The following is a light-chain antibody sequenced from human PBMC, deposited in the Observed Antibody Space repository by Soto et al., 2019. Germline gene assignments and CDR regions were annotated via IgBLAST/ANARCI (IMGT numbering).Light chain of an antibody. V-gene: IGKV1-33*01. CDR3: QQYHSLPIT. J-gene: IGKJ5*01. Sequence: GDRVTITCQASRFIGNFLNWYQQKPGKAPKLLINDASNLETGVPPRFSGSGSGTDFSVTISSLQPEDIATYYCQQYHSLPITFGQGTRLEIK. CDR2: DAS. CDR1: RFIGNF.